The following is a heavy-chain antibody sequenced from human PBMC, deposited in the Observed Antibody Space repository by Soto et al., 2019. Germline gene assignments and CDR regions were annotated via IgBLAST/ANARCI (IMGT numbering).Heavy chain of an antibody. V-gene: IGHV1-69*02. CDR1: GGTFSSYT. CDR3: ARGAVVVPAVNPKCYYYGMDV. Sequence: QVQLVQSGAEVKKPGSSVKVSCKASGGTFSSYTISWVRQAPGQGLEWMGRIIPILGIANYAQKFQGRVTITADKSTSTAYMELSSLRSEDTAVYYCARGAVVVPAVNPKCYYYGMDVWGQGTTVTVSS. D-gene: IGHD2-2*01. CDR2: IIPILGIA. J-gene: IGHJ6*02.